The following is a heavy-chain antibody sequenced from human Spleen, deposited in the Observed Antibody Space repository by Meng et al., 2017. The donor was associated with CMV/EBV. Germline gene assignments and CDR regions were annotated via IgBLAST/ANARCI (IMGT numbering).Heavy chain of an antibody. Sequence: QVQLGQAGAEVKKPGPSVTVSCKASGYTFTSYAMHWVRQAPGQRLEWMGWINAGNGNTKYSQKFQGRVTITRDKTASTAYMELSSLRSEDAAVYYCARKVGASTYWFDPWGQGTLVTVSS. CDR3: ARKVGASTYWFDP. J-gene: IGHJ5*02. V-gene: IGHV1-3*01. CDR1: GYTFTSYA. CDR2: INAGNGNT. D-gene: IGHD1-26*01.